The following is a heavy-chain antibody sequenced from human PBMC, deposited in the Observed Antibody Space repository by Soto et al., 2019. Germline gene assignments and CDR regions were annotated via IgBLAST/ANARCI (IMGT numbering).Heavy chain of an antibody. V-gene: IGHV4-39*01. CDR1: GGSISSSSYY. D-gene: IGHD3-9*01. J-gene: IGHJ4*02. CDR3: ARQPRILTGYSGHFDY. Sequence: QLQLQESGPGLVKPSETLSLTCTVSGGSISSSSYYWGWIRQPPGKGLEWIGSIYYSGSTYYNPSLQSRVTISVDTSKNQFSLKLSSVTAADTAVYYCARQPRILTGYSGHFDYWGQRTLVTVSS. CDR2: IYYSGST.